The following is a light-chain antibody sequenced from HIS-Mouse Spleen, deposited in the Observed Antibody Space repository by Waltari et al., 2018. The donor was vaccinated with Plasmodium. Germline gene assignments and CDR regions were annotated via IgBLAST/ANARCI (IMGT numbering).Light chain of an antibody. J-gene: IGLJ2*01. Sequence: QSALTQPASVSGSPGQSITISCTGTSSDVGSYNLVSWYQQHPGKAPKLMIYEGSKRPSGVLNRFSGSKSGNTASLTISGLQAEDEADYYCCSYAGSSTHVVFGGGTKLTVL. CDR1: SSDVGSYNL. CDR2: EGS. V-gene: IGLV2-23*01. CDR3: CSYAGSSTHVV.